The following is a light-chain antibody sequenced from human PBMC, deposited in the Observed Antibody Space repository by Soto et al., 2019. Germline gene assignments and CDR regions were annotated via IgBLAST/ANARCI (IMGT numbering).Light chain of an antibody. CDR3: SSYTSSSTYV. J-gene: IGLJ1*01. CDR2: EVS. V-gene: IGLV2-14*01. CDR1: SSDIGGYNY. Sequence: QSALTQPASVSGSPGQSITISCTGTSSDIGGYNYVSWYQQHPGKAPKLIIYEVSNRPSGVSNRFSGSKSGNTASLTISGLQAEDEVDYFCSSYTSSSTYVFGTGTKVTV.